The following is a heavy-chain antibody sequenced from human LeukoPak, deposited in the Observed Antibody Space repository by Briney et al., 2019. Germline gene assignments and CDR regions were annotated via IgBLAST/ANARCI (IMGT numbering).Heavy chain of an antibody. D-gene: IGHD1-26*01. Sequence: PGGSLRLSCAASGFTFSGAWMSWIRQPPGKGLEWIGYIYYSGSTNYNPSLKSRVTISVDTSKNQFSLKLSSVTAADTAVYYCARGARGSYSYWGQGTLVTVSS. CDR2: IYYSGST. J-gene: IGHJ4*02. V-gene: IGHV4-59*08. CDR3: ARGARGSYSY. CDR1: GFTFSGAW.